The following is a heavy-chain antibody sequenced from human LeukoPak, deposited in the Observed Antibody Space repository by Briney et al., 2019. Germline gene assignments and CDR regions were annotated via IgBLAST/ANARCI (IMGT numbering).Heavy chain of an antibody. CDR3: ARVSSSWYYANDY. V-gene: IGHV3-30*02. Sequence: GGSLRLSCAASAFTFSRYGMHWVRQAPGKGLEWVAFIRYDGSNKYYADSVKGRFTISRDNSKNTLYLQMNSLRPEDTGVYSCARVSSSWYYANDYWGQGTLVTVSS. CDR1: AFTFSRYG. J-gene: IGHJ4*02. CDR2: IRYDGSNK. D-gene: IGHD6-13*01.